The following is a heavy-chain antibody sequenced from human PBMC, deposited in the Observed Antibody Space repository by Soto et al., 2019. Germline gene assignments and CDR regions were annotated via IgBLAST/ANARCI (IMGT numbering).Heavy chain of an antibody. J-gene: IGHJ4*02. Sequence: QVQLQESGPGLVKPSQTLSLTCTVSGGSISSGGYYWSWIRQHPGKGLEWIGYIYYSGSTYYNPSLKSRVTISVDTSKNQFSLKLSSVTAAYPTVYYCARRATLRGGDFDYWGQRTLVTVSS. D-gene: IGHD4-17*01. CDR1: GGSISSGGYY. CDR2: IYYSGST. V-gene: IGHV4-31*03. CDR3: ARRATLRGGDFDY.